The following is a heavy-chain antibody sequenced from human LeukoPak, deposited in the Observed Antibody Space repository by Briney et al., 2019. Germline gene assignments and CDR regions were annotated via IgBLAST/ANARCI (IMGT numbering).Heavy chain of an antibody. CDR3: ARVPRTIYGSGSYYRGYFQH. V-gene: IGHV3-30-3*01. CDR1: GFTFSSYA. D-gene: IGHD3-10*01. CDR2: ILYDGSNK. J-gene: IGHJ1*01. Sequence: GRSLRLSCAASGFTFSSYAMHWVRQAPGKGLEWVAAILYDGSNKYYADSVKGRFTISRDNSKNTLYLQMNSLRAEDTAVYYCARVPRTIYGSGSYYRGYFQHWGQGTLVTVSS.